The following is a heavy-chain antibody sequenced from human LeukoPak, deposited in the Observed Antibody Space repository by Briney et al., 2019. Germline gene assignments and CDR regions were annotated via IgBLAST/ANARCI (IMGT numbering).Heavy chain of an antibody. CDR2: IYYSGST. CDR3: AETYDSCCQFYFYY. V-gene: IGHV4-59*12. J-gene: IGHJ4*02. Sequence: SETLSLTCTVSGGSISSYYWSWIRQPPGKGLEWIGYIYYSGSTNYNPSLKSRVTISVDTSKNQFSLKLSSVTAADTAVYYFAETYDSCCQFYFYYWGQGTLVTVSS. CDR1: GGSISSYY. D-gene: IGHD3-22*01.